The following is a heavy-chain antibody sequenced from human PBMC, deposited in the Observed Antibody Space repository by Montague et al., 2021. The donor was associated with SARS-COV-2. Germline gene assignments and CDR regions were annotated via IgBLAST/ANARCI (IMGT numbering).Heavy chain of an antibody. CDR1: GESMTSSW. V-gene: IGHV4-4*02. D-gene: IGHD2/OR15-2a*01. Sequence: SETLSLTCAVSGESMTSSWWTWVRQPPGQRLQWIGEIFHDGTSRSNYNPALKSRATISIDTSKNQFFLKLSSVTAADTALYFCTRARSKAFDYWGQGALVTVSS. CDR3: TRARSKAFDY. J-gene: IGHJ4*02. CDR2: IFHDGTS.